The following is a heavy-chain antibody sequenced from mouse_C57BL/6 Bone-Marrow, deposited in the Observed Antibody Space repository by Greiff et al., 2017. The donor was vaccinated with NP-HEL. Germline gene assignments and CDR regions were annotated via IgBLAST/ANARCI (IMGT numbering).Heavy chain of an antibody. Sequence: EVKVVESGGGLVQPGGSLKLSCAASGFTFSDYYMYWVRQTPEKRLEWVAYISNGGGSPSYPDTVKGRFTISRDNAKNTLYLQMSRLKSEDTAMYYCARQGGNYWYFDVWGTGTTVTVSS. CDR2: ISNGGGSP. V-gene: IGHV5-12*01. J-gene: IGHJ1*03. CDR1: GFTFSDYY. D-gene: IGHD2-1*01. CDR3: ARQGGNYWYFDV.